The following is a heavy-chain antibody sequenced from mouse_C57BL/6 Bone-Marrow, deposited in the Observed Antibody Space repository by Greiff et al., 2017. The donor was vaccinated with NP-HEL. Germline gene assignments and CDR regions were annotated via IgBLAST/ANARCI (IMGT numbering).Heavy chain of an antibody. V-gene: IGHV2-9-1*01. CDR1: GFSLTSYA. CDR3: ARKGYGYDVAYYYAMDY. CDR2: IWTGGGT. J-gene: IGHJ4*01. Sequence: VKLVESGPGLVAPSQSLSITCTVSGFSLTSYAISWVRQPPGKGLEWLGVIWTGGGTNYNSAPKSRLSISKDNSKSQVFLKMNSLQTDDTARYYCARKGYGYDVAYYYAMDYWGQGTSVTVSS. D-gene: IGHD2-2*01.